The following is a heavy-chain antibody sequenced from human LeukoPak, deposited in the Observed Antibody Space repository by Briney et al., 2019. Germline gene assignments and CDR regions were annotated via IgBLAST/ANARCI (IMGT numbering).Heavy chain of an antibody. D-gene: IGHD4-17*01. V-gene: IGHV3-23*01. CDR1: GFMVSSYC. J-gene: IGHJ3*02. CDR2: ISGSGVNT. CDR3: ARDGYGVNDAFDI. Sequence: GGSLRLSCAASGFMVSSYCMKWVRQAPRKGLEWGSGISGSGVNTYYANSVKGRFTISRDKFMNTLYLQMNSLRAEDTAVYYCARDGYGVNDAFDIWGQGTMVTVSS.